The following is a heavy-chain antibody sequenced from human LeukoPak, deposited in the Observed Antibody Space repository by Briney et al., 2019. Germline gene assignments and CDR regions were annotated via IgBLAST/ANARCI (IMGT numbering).Heavy chain of an antibody. Sequence: SQTLSLTCTVSAGSISSGDYYWNWIRQHPGKGLEWIGYIYYTGSAYYNPSLGSRVTISVDTSKNQFSLKLSSVTAADTAVYYCARDGEVGAIGEPQYYFGYWGQGTLVTVSS. CDR1: AGSISSGDYY. J-gene: IGHJ4*02. CDR3: ARDGEVGAIGEPQYYFGY. CDR2: IYYTGSA. V-gene: IGHV4-31*03. D-gene: IGHD1-26*01.